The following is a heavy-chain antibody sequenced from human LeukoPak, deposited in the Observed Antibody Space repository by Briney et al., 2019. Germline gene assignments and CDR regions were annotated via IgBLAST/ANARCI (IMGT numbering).Heavy chain of an antibody. J-gene: IGHJ4*02. Sequence: GGSLRLSCAASGFTFSSYSMNWVRQAPGKGLEWVSYISSSGSTIYYADSVKGRFTISRDNAKNSLYLQMNSLRAEDTAVYYCARGLVVATTHFDYWGQGTLVTVSS. CDR3: ARGLVVATTHFDY. V-gene: IGHV3-48*04. CDR2: ISSSGSTI. CDR1: GFTFSSYS. D-gene: IGHD5-12*01.